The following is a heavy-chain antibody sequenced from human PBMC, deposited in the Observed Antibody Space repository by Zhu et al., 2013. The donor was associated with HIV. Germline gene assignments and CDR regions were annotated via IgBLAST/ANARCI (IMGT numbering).Heavy chain of an antibody. CDR2: IYYSGSP. CDR1: GGSVSSASYY. Sequence: QVQLHESGPGLVKPSETLSVTCTVSGGSVSSASYYWSWIRQPPGKGLEWIGYIYYSGSPNYNPSLKSRVTISIDTSKNQFSLRLGSVTAADTAVYYCAKGEVIDYGDHNWFDPWGQGNPGHRLL. CDR3: AKGEVIDYGDHNWFDP. D-gene: IGHD4-17*01. V-gene: IGHV4-61*01. J-gene: IGHJ5*02.